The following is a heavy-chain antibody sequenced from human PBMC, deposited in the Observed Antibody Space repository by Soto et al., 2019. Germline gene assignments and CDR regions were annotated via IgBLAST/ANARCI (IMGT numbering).Heavy chain of an antibody. CDR3: AKYRATADTWRKYYNFYMDV. CDR1: GFTFSNYA. Sequence: GGSLRLSCAASGFTFSNYAMGWVRQAPGRGLEWVSAISGSGGGTYYTESVKGRFTISSDNSRDTLYLQMNSLRAEDTAVYYCAKYRATADTWRKYYNFYMDVWGKWTTVTVSS. J-gene: IGHJ6*03. V-gene: IGHV3-23*01. D-gene: IGHD2-21*02. CDR2: ISGSGGGT.